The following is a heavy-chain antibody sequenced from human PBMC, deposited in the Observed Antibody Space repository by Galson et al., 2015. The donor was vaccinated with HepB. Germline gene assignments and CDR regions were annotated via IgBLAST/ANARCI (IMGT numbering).Heavy chain of an antibody. J-gene: IGHJ6*02. D-gene: IGHD3-10*01. Sequence: SVKVSCKASGYTFSDYGINWVRQAPGQGLEWMGWINTNTGNPMVAQGLTGRFVFSLDTSVSTAYLQIRNLKSEDTAVYFCARDFGITMFRGVTAYFGMDVWGQGSTVIVSS. CDR1: GYTFSDYG. CDR2: INTNTGNP. CDR3: ARDFGITMFRGVTAYFGMDV. V-gene: IGHV7-4-1*02.